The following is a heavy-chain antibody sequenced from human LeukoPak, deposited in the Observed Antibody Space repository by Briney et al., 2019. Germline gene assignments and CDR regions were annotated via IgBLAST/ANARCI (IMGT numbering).Heavy chain of an antibody. CDR3: ARSGSGTSYNWFDP. CDR2: INSANGDT. V-gene: IGHV1-3*03. J-gene: IGHJ5*02. D-gene: IGHD3-10*01. CDR1: GYTFTSYS. Sequence: GASVKVSCKASGYTFTSYSLHWVRQAPGQRLEWMGWINSANGDTKYSQEFQGRVTITRDTSASTAYMELSSLRSEDMAVYYCARSGSGTSYNWFDPGAREPWSPSPQ.